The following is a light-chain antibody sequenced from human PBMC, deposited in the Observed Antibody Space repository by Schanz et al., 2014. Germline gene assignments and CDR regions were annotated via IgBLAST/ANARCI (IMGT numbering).Light chain of an antibody. J-gene: IGKJ1*01. CDR2: GAS. V-gene: IGKV3-15*01. Sequence: EIVMTQSPATLSVSPGERATLSCRASQSVSSNLAWYQQKFGQAPRLLIYGASTRATGIPGRFSGSGSGTQFTLTISSLQSEDFAVYYCQQYGTSPWTFGQGTKVEI. CDR1: QSVSSN. CDR3: QQYGTSPWT.